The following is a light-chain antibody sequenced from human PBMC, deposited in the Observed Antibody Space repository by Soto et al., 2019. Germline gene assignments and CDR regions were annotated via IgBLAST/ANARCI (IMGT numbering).Light chain of an antibody. CDR3: QSSAAGTVM. CDR1: SGSIADNY. Sequence: NFMLTQPHSVSESPGKTGIISCTRSSGSIADNYVQWYQQRPGSVPTTVIYEDDQRPSGVPDRFSGSIDRSSNSASLTISGLRTEDEAVDYWQSSAAGTVMFGGGTKVTVL. J-gene: IGLJ3*02. V-gene: IGLV6-57*04. CDR2: EDD.